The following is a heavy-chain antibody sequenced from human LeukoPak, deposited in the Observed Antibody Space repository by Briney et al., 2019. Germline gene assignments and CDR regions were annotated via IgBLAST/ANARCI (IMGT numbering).Heavy chain of an antibody. CDR1: GGSISSGDYY. D-gene: IGHD6-13*01. CDR2: ISSSSSYI. Sequence: PSETLSLTCTVSGGSISSGDYYWSWIRQPPGKGLEWVSSISSSSSYIYYADSVKGRFTISRDNAKNSLYLQMNSLRAEDTAVYYCARDLNIIAAAGRGQGTLVTVSS. CDR3: ARDLNIIAAAG. V-gene: IGHV3-21*01. J-gene: IGHJ4*02.